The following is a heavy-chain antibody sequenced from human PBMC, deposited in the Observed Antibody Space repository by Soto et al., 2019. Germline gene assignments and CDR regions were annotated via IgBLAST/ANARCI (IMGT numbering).Heavy chain of an antibody. Sequence: GGSLRLSCAASGFTFSSYGMHWVRQAPGKGLEWVAVISYDGSNKYYADSVKGRFTISRDNSKNTLYLQMNSLRAEDTAVYYCAKDGDSGSYFDYWGQGTLVTVSS. J-gene: IGHJ4*02. CDR2: ISYDGSNK. D-gene: IGHD1-26*01. V-gene: IGHV3-30*18. CDR3: AKDGDSGSYFDY. CDR1: GFTFSSYG.